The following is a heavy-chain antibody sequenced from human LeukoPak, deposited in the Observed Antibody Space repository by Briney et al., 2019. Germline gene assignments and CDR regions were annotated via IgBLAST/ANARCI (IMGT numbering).Heavy chain of an antibody. J-gene: IGHJ6*02. V-gene: IGHV3-33*01. CDR2: IWYDGSNK. Sequence: PGTSLRLSCAASGISFSSHGMHWVRQAPGKGLEWVAVIWYDGSNKYYADSVKGRFTISRDNSKNTLYLQMNSLRAEDTAVYYCARVGAPIAARPWGMDVWGQGTTVTVSS. CDR3: ARVGAPIAARPWGMDV. D-gene: IGHD6-6*01. CDR1: GISFSSHG.